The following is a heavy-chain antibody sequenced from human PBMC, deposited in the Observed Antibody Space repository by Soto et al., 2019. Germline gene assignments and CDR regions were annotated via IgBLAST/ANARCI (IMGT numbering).Heavy chain of an antibody. CDR2: ISSSSSYT. J-gene: IGHJ6*02. V-gene: IGHV3-11*06. D-gene: IGHD3-10*01. Sequence: PGGSLRLSCAASGFTFSDYYMSWIRQAPGKGLEWVSYISSSSSYTNYADSVKGRFTISRDNVKNSLYLQMNSLRAEDTAVYYCAKARGVPPAREIYYYYGMDVWGQGTTVTVSS. CDR1: GFTFSDYY. CDR3: AKARGVPPAREIYYYYGMDV.